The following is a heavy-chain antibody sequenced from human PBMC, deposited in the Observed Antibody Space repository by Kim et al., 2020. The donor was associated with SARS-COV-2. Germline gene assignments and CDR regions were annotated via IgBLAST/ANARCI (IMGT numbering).Heavy chain of an antibody. J-gene: IGHJ6*02. Sequence: SETLSLTCAVYGGSFSGYYWSWIRQPPGKGLEWIGEINHSGSTNYNPSLKSRVTISVDTSKNQFSLKLSSVTAADTAVYYCAREFTSYYYYGMDVWGQGTTVTVSS. CDR1: GGSFSGYY. V-gene: IGHV4-34*01. CDR3: AREFTSYYYYGMDV. CDR2: INHSGST.